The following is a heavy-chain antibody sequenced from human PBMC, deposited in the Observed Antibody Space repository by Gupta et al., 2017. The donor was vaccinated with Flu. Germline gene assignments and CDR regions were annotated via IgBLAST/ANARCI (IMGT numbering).Heavy chain of an antibody. D-gene: IGHD3-9*01. CDR1: GFIFINAW. CDR3: TTKNYDILTGYQPFDY. V-gene: IGHV3-15*01. J-gene: IGHJ4*01. CDR2: IKSKTDGGTT. Sequence: EVQLVESGGGLVKPGGSLRLSCAASGFIFINAWTSWVRQAPGKGLEWVGRIKSKTDGGTTGYAAPVKGRLTISRDDSKNTLYLQMNSLKTEDTAVYYFTTKNYDILTGYQPFDYWGQGTLVTVSS.